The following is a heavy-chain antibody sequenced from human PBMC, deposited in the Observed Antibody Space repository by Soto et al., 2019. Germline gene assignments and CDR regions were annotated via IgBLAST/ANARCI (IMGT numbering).Heavy chain of an antibody. J-gene: IGHJ4*02. CDR2: VDYSGTA. Sequence: SETLSLTCTVSGGSISNFYWNWIRQPPGKGLEWIGYVDYSGTANYNPSLKSRVSMSVDTSKNQLSLKVTSVTAADTAVYYCATSYGNAWYTYWGQGTQVTVSS. V-gene: IGHV4-59*08. CDR3: ATSYGNAWYTY. D-gene: IGHD6-13*01. CDR1: GGSISNFY.